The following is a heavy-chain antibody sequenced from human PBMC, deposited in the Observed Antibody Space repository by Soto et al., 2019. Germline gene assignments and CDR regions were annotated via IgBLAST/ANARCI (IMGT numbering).Heavy chain of an antibody. D-gene: IGHD6-19*01. Sequence: GGSLRLSCVVSGFTASDNYMSWVRQAPGKGLVWVSRTNSDGSDTSYADSVKGRFTISRDNAKNTLYLQMNSLRAEDTAVYYCARDRGWSLFDYWGQGTLVTVSS. V-gene: IGHV3-74*01. CDR1: GFTASDNY. CDR2: TNSDGSDT. J-gene: IGHJ4*02. CDR3: ARDRGWSLFDY.